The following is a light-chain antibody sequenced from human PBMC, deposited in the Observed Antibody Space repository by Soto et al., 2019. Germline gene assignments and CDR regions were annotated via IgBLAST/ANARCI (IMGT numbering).Light chain of an antibody. CDR1: TGAVTSGHY. V-gene: IGLV7-46*01. J-gene: IGLJ2*01. CDR3: FLSYSGARKV. CDR2: DTS. Sequence: QAVVTQEPSLTVSPGETVTITCGSSTGAVTSGHYPYWFQQKPGQAPRTLIYDTSNKHSRTPARFSGSLLGGKAALTLSGAQPEDEAEYYCFLSYSGARKVFGGGTKLTVL.